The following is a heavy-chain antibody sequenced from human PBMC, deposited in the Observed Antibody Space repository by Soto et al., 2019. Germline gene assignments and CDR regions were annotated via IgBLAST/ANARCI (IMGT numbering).Heavy chain of an antibody. CDR3: ARGSSGYYYSSYYYGMDV. J-gene: IGHJ6*02. D-gene: IGHD3-22*01. Sequence: QVQLVQSGAEVKKPGSLVKVSCKASGGTFSSYAISWVRQAPGQGLEWMGGIIPIFGTANYAQKFQGRVTITADKSTSTAYMELSSLRSEDTAVYYCARGSSGYYYSSYYYGMDVWGQGTTVTVSS. V-gene: IGHV1-69*06. CDR2: IIPIFGTA. CDR1: GGTFSSYA.